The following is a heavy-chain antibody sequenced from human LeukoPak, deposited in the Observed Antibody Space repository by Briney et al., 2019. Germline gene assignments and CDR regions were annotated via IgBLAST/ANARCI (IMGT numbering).Heavy chain of an antibody. D-gene: IGHD3-10*01. CDR1: GFTFSSYA. CDR3: AKAYGSGSYPPSDY. CDR2: ISYDGSNK. Sequence: PGRSLRLSCAASGFTFSSYAMHWVRQAPGKGLEWVAVISYDGSNKYYADSVKGRFTISRDNSKNTLYLQMNSLRAEDTAVYYCAKAYGSGSYPPSDYWGQGTLVTVSS. V-gene: IGHV3-30-3*01. J-gene: IGHJ4*02.